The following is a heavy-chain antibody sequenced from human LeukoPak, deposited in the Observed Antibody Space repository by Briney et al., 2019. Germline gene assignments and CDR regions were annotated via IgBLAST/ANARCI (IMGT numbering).Heavy chain of an antibody. CDR3: ARHSGYKFDY. Sequence: SETPSLTCTVSGGSISSSSYYWGWIRQPPGKGLEWIGSIYYSGSTYYNPSLKSRVTISVDTSKNQFSLKLSSVTAADTAVYYCARHSGYKFDYWGQGTLVTVSS. CDR2: IYYSGST. J-gene: IGHJ4*02. CDR1: GGSISSSSYY. V-gene: IGHV4-39*01. D-gene: IGHD3-22*01.